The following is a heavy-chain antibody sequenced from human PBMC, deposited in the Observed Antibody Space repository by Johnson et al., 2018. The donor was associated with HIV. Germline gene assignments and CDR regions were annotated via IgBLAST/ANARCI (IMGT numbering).Heavy chain of an antibody. J-gene: IGHJ3*02. CDR1: GFTFSSYW. V-gene: IGHV3-7*03. CDR3: AKSQDSSAYDYDFDI. Sequence: EEQLVESGGGLVQPGRSLRLSCAASGFTFSSYWMSWVRQAPGKGLEWVANIKQEGGEKYYVDSVKGRFTISRDNAKNSLYLQMNSLRAEDTAVYYCAKSQDSSAYDYDFDIWGQGTMVTVSS. CDR2: IKQEGGEK. D-gene: IGHD3-22*01.